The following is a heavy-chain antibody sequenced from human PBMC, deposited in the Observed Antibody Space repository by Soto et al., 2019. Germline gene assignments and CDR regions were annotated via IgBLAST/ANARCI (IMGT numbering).Heavy chain of an antibody. Sequence: GSLRLSCAASGFTFSSYWMSWVRQAPGKGLEWVANIKQGGSEKYYVDSVKGRFTISIDSAENSLYLQMNSLRAEDTSVYYCARVLINKQLENNYYYYYMDVWGKGTTVTVSS. D-gene: IGHD6-6*01. CDR3: ARVLINKQLENNYYYYYMDV. V-gene: IGHV3-7*01. CDR1: GFTFSSYW. J-gene: IGHJ6*03. CDR2: IKQGGSEK.